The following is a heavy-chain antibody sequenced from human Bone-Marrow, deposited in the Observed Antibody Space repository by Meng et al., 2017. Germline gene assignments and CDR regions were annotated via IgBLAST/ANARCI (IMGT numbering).Heavy chain of an antibody. V-gene: IGHV4-4*02. CDR1: GGPISSSNW. D-gene: IGHD2-21*02. Sequence: QVEMMGAGPGLVEPSGTLSITWAVYGGPISSSNWWSWVRQPPGKGLECIGEIYHSGSTKYNPSLKRRVTISVDKSKNQFSLKLSSVTAADTAVYYCARKGVTPRGNWFDPWGQGTLVTVSS. J-gene: IGHJ5*02. CDR2: IYHSGST. CDR3: ARKGVTPRGNWFDP.